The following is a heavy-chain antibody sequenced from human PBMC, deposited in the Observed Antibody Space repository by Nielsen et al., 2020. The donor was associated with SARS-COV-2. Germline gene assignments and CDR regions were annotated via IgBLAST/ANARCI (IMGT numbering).Heavy chain of an antibody. Sequence: ASVKVSCKASGYTFTSYGISWVRQAPGQGLEWMGWISAYNGNTNYAQKLQGRVTMTTDTSTSTAYMELRSLRSDGTAVYYCAPTRIRDGYNYPFDYWGQGTLVTVSS. CDR2: ISAYNGNT. CDR1: GYTFTSYG. CDR3: APTRIRDGYNYPFDY. V-gene: IGHV1-18*01. D-gene: IGHD5-24*01. J-gene: IGHJ4*02.